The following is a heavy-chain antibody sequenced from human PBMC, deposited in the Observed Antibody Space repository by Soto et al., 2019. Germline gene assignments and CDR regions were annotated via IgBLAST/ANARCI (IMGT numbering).Heavy chain of an antibody. CDR3: ARVSLPIAGGGGVRGGGAFDI. J-gene: IGHJ3*02. Sequence: SQTLSLTCAISGGSVSRYSAAWNWIRKSKSRGLKWLGRTYYRSKWYNDYEVSVKSRITITPDTSKNQFSLQLNSVTPEDTAVYYCARVSLPIAGGGGVRGGGAFDIWGQGTMVTVSS. V-gene: IGHV6-1*01. CDR2: TYYRSKWYN. D-gene: IGHD6-13*01. CDR1: GGSVSRYSAA.